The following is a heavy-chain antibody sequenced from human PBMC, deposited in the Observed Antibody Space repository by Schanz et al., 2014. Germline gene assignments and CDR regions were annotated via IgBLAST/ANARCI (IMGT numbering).Heavy chain of an antibody. Sequence: VQLVESGGGVVQPGRSLRLSCAASGFTFRGYAMSWVRQAPGRGLEWVSIISGSGGNTYYADAVRGRFTISRDNSKNTLYLQMNSLRAEDTAVYYCAKGRFGELSAFDIWGQGTMVTVSS. CDR1: GFTFRGYA. V-gene: IGHV3-23*04. CDR2: ISGSGGNT. J-gene: IGHJ3*02. D-gene: IGHD3-10*01. CDR3: AKGRFGELSAFDI.